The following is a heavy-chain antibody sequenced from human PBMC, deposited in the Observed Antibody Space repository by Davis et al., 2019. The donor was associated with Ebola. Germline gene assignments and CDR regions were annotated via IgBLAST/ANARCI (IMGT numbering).Heavy chain of an antibody. Sequence: SETLSLTCTVSGFPISNGYYWAWIRQPPGKGLEWIGSMYHSDSTYYNPSLKSRLIMSSDTSKNQFSLKLSSVTAADTATYYCARLYFSSSWYSNWFDPWGQGTLVTVSS. CDR3: ARLYFSSSWYSNWFDP. D-gene: IGHD6-13*01. CDR2: MYHSDST. V-gene: IGHV4-38-2*02. CDR1: GFPISNGYY. J-gene: IGHJ5*02.